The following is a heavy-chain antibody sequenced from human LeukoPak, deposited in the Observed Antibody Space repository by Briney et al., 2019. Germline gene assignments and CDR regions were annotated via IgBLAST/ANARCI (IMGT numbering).Heavy chain of an antibody. D-gene: IGHD6-13*01. CDR1: GFTFSAYA. CDR2: ISYDGTNK. Sequence: GRSLRLSCAASGFTFSAYAMHWVRQAPGRGLEGLAVISYDGTNKFYAGSVKGRFTIPRDNSRSTLHLQMNSLSTDDTALYYCARASSSWYWGYFDFWGQGTLVTVSS. V-gene: IGHV3-30*04. J-gene: IGHJ4*02. CDR3: ARASSSWYWGYFDF.